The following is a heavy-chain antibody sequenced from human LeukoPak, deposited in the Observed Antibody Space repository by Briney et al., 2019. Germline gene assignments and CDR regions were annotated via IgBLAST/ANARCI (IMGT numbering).Heavy chain of an antibody. J-gene: IGHJ3*02. CDR2: IHYSGST. CDR3: AKLVDCSGGNCYYAFDI. V-gene: IGHV4-59*01. D-gene: IGHD2-15*01. Sequence: SETLSLTCTVSGGSISSYYWSWIRQPPGKGLEWIGYIHYSGSTNYNPSLKSRVTISVDTSKNQFSLKLSSVTAADTAVYYCAKLVDCSGGNCYYAFDIWGQGTMVTVSS. CDR1: GGSISSYY.